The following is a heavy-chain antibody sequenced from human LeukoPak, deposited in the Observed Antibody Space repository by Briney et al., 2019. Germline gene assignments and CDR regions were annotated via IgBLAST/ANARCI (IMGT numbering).Heavy chain of an antibody. J-gene: IGHJ3*02. V-gene: IGHV3-48*04. CDR2: ISTSSGTI. CDR1: GFTFSAYS. D-gene: IGHD2-2*01. Sequence: GGSLRLSCAASGFTFSAYSMNWVRQAPGKGLEWVSFISTSSGTIYYADSVKGRFTISRDNAKNSLYLQMNSLRVEDTAVYYCTSRYCSTSNCYSFDNWGQGTMVTVSS. CDR3: TSRYCSTSNCYSFDN.